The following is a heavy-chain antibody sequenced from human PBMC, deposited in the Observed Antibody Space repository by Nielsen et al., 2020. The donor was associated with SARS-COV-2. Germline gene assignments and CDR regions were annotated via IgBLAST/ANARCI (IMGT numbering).Heavy chain of an antibody. CDR2: IKQDGSEK. CDR1: GFTFSGYY. Sequence: GGSLRLSCVASGFTFSGYYLSWFRQAPGKGPEWVANIKQDGSEKYYVDSVKGRFTISRDNAKNSLYLQMNSLRAGDTAVYYCARGSMWYCSSTSCYEDAFDIWGQGTMVTVSS. D-gene: IGHD2-2*01. V-gene: IGHV3-7*01. CDR3: ARGSMWYCSSTSCYEDAFDI. J-gene: IGHJ3*02.